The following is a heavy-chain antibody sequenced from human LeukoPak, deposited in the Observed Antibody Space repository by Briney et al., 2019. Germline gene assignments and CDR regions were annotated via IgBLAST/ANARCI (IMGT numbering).Heavy chain of an antibody. D-gene: IGHD1-1*01. CDR3: ARDGMPFDW. J-gene: IGHJ4*02. CDR2: IWYDGSNK. V-gene: IGHV3-33*01. Sequence: GGSLRLSCAASGFTFSSYGMHWVRQAPGKGLEWVAVIWYDGSNKYYAASVKGRFTISRDNSKNTLYLQMNSLRAEDTAVYYCARDGMPFDWWGQGNLVTVSS. CDR1: GFTFSSYG.